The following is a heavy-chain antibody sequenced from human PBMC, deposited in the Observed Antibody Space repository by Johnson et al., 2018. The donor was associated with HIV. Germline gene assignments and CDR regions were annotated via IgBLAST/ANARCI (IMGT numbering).Heavy chain of an antibody. CDR1: GFTFSSYA. J-gene: IGHJ3*02. Sequence: MLLVESGGGVVQPGRSLRLSCAASGFTFSSYAMHWVRQAPGKGLEWVSYISRSGSTIYYADSVKGRFIISRDNAKNSLYLQMNRLRVEDTALSYCAKDRVEVGYGDYWASEIWGQGTMVTVSS. V-gene: IGHV3-48*04. CDR2: ISRSGSTI. CDR3: AKDRVEVGYGDYWASEI. D-gene: IGHD4-17*01.